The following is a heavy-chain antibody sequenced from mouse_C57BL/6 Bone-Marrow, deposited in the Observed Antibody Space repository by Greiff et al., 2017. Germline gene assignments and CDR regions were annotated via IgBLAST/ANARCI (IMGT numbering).Heavy chain of an antibody. Sequence: VQLQQPGTELVKPGASVKLSCKASGYTFTSYWMHWVKQRPGQGLEWIGNINPSNGGTNYNEKFKSKATLTVDKSSSTAYMQLSSLTSEDSAVYYCARSLITTAYAMDYWGQGTSVTVSS. CDR1: GYTFTSYW. CDR2: INPSNGGT. J-gene: IGHJ4*01. V-gene: IGHV1-53*01. CDR3: ARSLITTAYAMDY. D-gene: IGHD1-1*01.